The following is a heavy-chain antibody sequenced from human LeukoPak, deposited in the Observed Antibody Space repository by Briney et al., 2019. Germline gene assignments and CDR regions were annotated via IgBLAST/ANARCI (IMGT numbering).Heavy chain of an antibody. CDR1: GGSISSYY. CDR2: IYYSGST. CDR3: ARAPPRGSYYRGYFDY. Sequence: PSETLSLTCTVSGGSISSYYWSWTRQAPGKGLEWIGYIYYSGSTTYNPSLKSRVTISVDTSKNQFSLNLSSVTAADTAVYYCARAPPRGSYYRGYFDYWGQGTLVTVSS. D-gene: IGHD3-10*01. V-gene: IGHV4-59*01. J-gene: IGHJ4*02.